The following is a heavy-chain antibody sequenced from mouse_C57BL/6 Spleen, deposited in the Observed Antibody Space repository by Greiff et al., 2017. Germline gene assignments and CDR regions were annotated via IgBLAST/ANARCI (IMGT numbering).Heavy chain of an antibody. CDR2: IHPNSGST. V-gene: IGHV1-64*01. J-gene: IGHJ1*03. CDR3: ARAVVASYWYFDV. D-gene: IGHD1-1*01. CDR1: GYTFTSYC. Sequence: QVQLQQPGAELVKPGASVKLSCKASGYTFTSYCMHWVKQRPGQGLEWIGMIHPNSGSTNYNEKFKSKATLTVDKSSSTAYMQRSSLTSEDSAVYYCARAVVASYWYFDVWGTGTTVTVSS.